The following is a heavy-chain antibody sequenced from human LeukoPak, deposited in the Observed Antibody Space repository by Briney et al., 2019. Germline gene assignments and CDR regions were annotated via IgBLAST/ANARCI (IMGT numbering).Heavy chain of an antibody. CDR2: INPNSGGT. CDR1: GYTFTGYY. V-gene: IGHV1-2*02. J-gene: IGHJ6*03. Sequence: ASVKVSCKASGYTFTGYYMHWVRQAPGQGLEWMGWINPNSGGTNYAQKFQGRVTMTRDTSISTAYMELSRLRSDDTAVYYCARARRLASGYYYCYMDVWGKGTTVTVSS. CDR3: ARARRLASGYYYCYMDV. D-gene: IGHD6-25*01.